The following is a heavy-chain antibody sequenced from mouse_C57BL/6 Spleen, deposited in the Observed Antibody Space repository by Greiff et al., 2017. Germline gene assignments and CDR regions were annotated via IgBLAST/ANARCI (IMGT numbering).Heavy chain of an antibody. CDR2: INPSTGGT. Sequence: EVQLQQSGPELVKPGASVKISCKASGYSFTGYYMNWVKQSPEKSLEWIGEINPSTGGTTYNQKFKAKATLTVDKSSSTAYMQLKSLTSEESAVYYCARSWFFDYWGQGTTLTVSS. J-gene: IGHJ2*01. V-gene: IGHV1-42*01. CDR3: ARSWFFDY. D-gene: IGHD2-2*01. CDR1: GYSFTGYY.